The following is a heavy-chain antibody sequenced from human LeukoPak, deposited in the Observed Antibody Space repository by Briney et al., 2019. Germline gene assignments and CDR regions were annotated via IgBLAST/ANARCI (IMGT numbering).Heavy chain of an antibody. V-gene: IGHV3-23*01. J-gene: IGHJ5*02. Sequence: GGSLRLSCAASGFTFSSYAMSWVRQAPGKGLEWVSAISGSGGSTYYADSVKGRFTISRDNAKNSLYLQMNSLRAEDTAVYYCARQYSYGFRKRFDPWGQGTLVTVSS. D-gene: IGHD5-18*01. CDR3: ARQYSYGFRKRFDP. CDR2: ISGSGGST. CDR1: GFTFSSYA.